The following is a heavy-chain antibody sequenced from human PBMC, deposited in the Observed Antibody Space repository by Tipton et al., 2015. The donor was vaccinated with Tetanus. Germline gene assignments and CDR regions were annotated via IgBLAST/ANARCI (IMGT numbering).Heavy chain of an antibody. CDR3: ARSHVFRFTLFGEEIPRSGRFDP. Sequence: GLVKPSETLSLTCTVSGGSFSNYYWNWIRQSPGRRLEWIGNIYYGGDTDYNPSLQSRATISSDTSKKLFSLRLKPVTAADTAIYYCARSHVFRFTLFGEEIPRSGRFDPWGQGTLVTVSS. D-gene: IGHD3-3*01. V-gene: IGHV4-59*01. J-gene: IGHJ5*02. CDR2: IYYGGDT. CDR1: GGSFSNYY.